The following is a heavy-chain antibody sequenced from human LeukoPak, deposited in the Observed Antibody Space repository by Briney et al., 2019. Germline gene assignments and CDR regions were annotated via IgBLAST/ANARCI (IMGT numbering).Heavy chain of an antibody. J-gene: IGHJ5*02. Sequence: ASVKVSCKASGYTFTSYGISWVRQAPGQGLEWMGWISAYNGNTNYAQKLQGRVTMTTDTSTSTAYMELSSLRPEDTAVYYCARDSQYYYGSGANWFDPWGQGTLVTVSS. D-gene: IGHD3-10*01. CDR1: GYTFTSYG. CDR3: ARDSQYYYGSGANWFDP. V-gene: IGHV1-18*01. CDR2: ISAYNGNT.